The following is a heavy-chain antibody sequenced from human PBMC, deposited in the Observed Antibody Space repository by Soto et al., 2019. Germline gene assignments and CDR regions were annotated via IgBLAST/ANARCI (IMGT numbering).Heavy chain of an antibody. CDR3: ARDSDFAFDY. CDR1: GFTFSTYP. J-gene: IGHJ4*02. V-gene: IGHV3-48*02. D-gene: IGHD2-21*02. Sequence: GGSLRLSCAASGFTFSTYPMNWVRQALGKGLEWVSNIRPSSESMSYADSVKGRFTVSRDNAKNSLSLQMNSLRDDDTAVYYCARDSDFAFDYWGQGTLVTV. CDR2: IRPSSESM.